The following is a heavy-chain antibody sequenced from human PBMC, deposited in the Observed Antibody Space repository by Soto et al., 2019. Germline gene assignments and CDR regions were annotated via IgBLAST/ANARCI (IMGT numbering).Heavy chain of an antibody. Sequence: QVQLQESGPGLVKPSETLSLTCTVSGGSISSYYGSWIRQPPGKGLEWVGYIYYSGSTNYNPSLKSRVAISVDTSKNQFSLKLSSVTAADTAVYYCAREIVHGWFDPWGQGTLVTVSS. CDR1: GGSISSYY. CDR2: IYYSGST. V-gene: IGHV4-59*01. J-gene: IGHJ5*02. CDR3: AREIVHGWFDP. D-gene: IGHD2-2*01.